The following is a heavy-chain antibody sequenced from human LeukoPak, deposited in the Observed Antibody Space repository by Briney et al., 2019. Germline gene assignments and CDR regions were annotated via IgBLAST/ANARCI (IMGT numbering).Heavy chain of an antibody. CDR1: GFTFSSYG. CDR3: AKDAGSSGWYLEGPYYFDY. V-gene: IGHV3-30*02. CDR2: IRYDGSNK. Sequence: PGGSLRLSCAASGFTFSSYGMHWVRQAPGKGLEWVAFIRYDGSNKYYADSVKGRFTISRDNSKNTLYLQMNSLRAEDTAVYYCAKDAGSSGWYLEGPYYFDYWGQGTLVTISS. D-gene: IGHD6-19*01. J-gene: IGHJ4*02.